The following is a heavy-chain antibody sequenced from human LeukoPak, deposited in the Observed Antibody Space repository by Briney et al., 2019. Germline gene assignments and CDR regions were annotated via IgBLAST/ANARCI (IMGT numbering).Heavy chain of an antibody. CDR1: GYTFTSYG. Sequence: RASVKVSCKASGYTFTSYGISWVRQAPGQGLEWTGWISAYNGNTNYAQKLQGRVTMTRDTSISTAYMELSRLRSDDTAVYYCARGLRFHNWFDPWGQGTLVTVSS. CDR2: ISAYNGNT. D-gene: IGHD5-12*01. J-gene: IGHJ5*02. CDR3: ARGLRFHNWFDP. V-gene: IGHV1-18*01.